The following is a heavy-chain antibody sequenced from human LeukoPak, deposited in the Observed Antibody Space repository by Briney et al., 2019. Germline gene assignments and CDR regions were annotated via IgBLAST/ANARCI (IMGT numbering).Heavy chain of an antibody. Sequence: SVKVSCKASGGTFSSYAISWVRQAPGQGLEWMGGIIPIFGTANYAQKFQGRVTIIADKSTSTAYMELSSLRSEDTAVYYCASVYVMGYCSGGSCYSGLDYWGQGTLVTVSS. CDR2: IIPIFGTA. D-gene: IGHD2-15*01. J-gene: IGHJ4*02. CDR3: ASVYVMGYCSGGSCYSGLDY. CDR1: GGTFSSYA. V-gene: IGHV1-69*06.